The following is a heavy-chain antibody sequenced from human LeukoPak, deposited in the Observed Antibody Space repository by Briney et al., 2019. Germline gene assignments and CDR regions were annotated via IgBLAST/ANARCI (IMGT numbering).Heavy chain of an antibody. J-gene: IGHJ6*03. CDR2: IIPIFGTA. CDR1: GYTFTSYY. D-gene: IGHD2-2*02. CDR3: ASLRVYCSSTSCYRDNYYYYYMDV. V-gene: IGHV1-69*05. Sequence: ASVKVSCKASGYTFTSYYMHWVRQAPGQGLEWMGGIIPIFGTANYAQKFQGRVTITTDESTSTAYMELSSLRSEDTAVYYCASLRVYCSSTSCYRDNYYYYYMDVWGKGTTVTVSS.